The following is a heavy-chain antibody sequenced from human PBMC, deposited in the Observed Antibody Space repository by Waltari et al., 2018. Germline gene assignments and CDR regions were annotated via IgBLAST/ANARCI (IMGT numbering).Heavy chain of an antibody. V-gene: IGHV4-39*01. J-gene: IGHJ3*01. D-gene: IGHD3-16*01. CDR3: ATYVGASIGTAAFDV. Sequence: QLHLQESGPGLVQTSETLSLTCSVSGGSITTNRPPWGWFRQPPGKGLDLTATISYSEATYTNPSLKSRVTISVDTFKNQFSLKLRSVTAADTALYYCATYVGASIGTAAFDVWGQGTMVTVSS. CDR1: GGSITTNRPP. CDR2: ISYSEAT.